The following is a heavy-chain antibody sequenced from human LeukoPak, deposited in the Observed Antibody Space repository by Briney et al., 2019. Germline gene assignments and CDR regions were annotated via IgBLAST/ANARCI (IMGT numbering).Heavy chain of an antibody. CDR2: VSSSSSYI. D-gene: IGHD6-13*01. Sequence: GGSLRLSCAASGLTFSSYSMNWVRQAPGKGLEWVSSVSSSSSYIYYADSVKGRFTISRDNAKNSLYLQMNSLRAEDTAVYYCARADSSSWGFDYWGQGTLVTVSS. V-gene: IGHV3-21*01. CDR1: GLTFSSYS. J-gene: IGHJ4*02. CDR3: ARADSSSWGFDY.